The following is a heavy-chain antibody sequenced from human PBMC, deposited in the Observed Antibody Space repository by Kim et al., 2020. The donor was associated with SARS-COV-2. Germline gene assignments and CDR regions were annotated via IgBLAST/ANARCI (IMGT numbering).Heavy chain of an antibody. CDR1: GFTFSSYA. V-gene: IGHV3-30*04. CDR3: ARGGVLGYCSGGSCPDAFDI. J-gene: IGHJ3*02. D-gene: IGHD2-15*01. Sequence: GGSLRLSCAASGFTFSSYAMHWVRLAPGKGLEWVAVISYDGSNKYYVDSVKGRFTISRDNSKNTLYLQMNSLRAEDTAVYYCARGGVLGYCSGGSCPDAFDIWGQGTMVTVSS. CDR2: ISYDGSNK.